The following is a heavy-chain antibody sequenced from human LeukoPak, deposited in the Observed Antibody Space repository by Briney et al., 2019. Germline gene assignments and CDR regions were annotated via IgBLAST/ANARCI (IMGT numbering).Heavy chain of an antibody. J-gene: IGHJ4*02. CDR3: TRDLLAARQLGY. D-gene: IGHD6-6*01. Sequence: GASVKVSCKASGYTFTSYYMHWVRQAPGQGLEWMGIINPSGGSTSYAQKFQGRVTMTRDTSTSTVYMELSSLRSEDTAVYYCTRDLLAARQLGYWGQGTLVTVSS. V-gene: IGHV1-46*01. CDR2: INPSGGST. CDR1: GYTFTSYY.